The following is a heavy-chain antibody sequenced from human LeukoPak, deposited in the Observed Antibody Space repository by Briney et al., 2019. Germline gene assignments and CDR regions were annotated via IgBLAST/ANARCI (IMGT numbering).Heavy chain of an antibody. CDR1: GGSISSYY. V-gene: IGHV4-59*12. Sequence: SETLSLTCTVSGGSISSYYWSWIRQSPGKGLECIGYIHYTGSTNYNPSLKSRVTISVDTSKNQFSLKLNSVTAADTAVYYCARTSDPGGYYYYYYMDVWGKGTTVTVSS. D-gene: IGHD3-16*01. CDR2: IHYTGST. J-gene: IGHJ6*03. CDR3: ARTSDPGGYYYYYYMDV.